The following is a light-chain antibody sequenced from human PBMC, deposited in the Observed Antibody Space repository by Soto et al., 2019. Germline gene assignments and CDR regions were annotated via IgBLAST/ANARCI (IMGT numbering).Light chain of an antibody. CDR1: SSNIGSNP. V-gene: IGLV1-44*01. J-gene: IGLJ3*02. Sequence: QSVLTQSPSVAGTPGQRVTISCSGSSSNIGSNPVNWYHQLPGTAPKLLIYSNNQRPSGVPDRFSGSKSGTSASLAISGLQSEDEANYFCAAWDASLNGWVFGGGTTLTVL. CDR2: SNN. CDR3: AAWDASLNGWV.